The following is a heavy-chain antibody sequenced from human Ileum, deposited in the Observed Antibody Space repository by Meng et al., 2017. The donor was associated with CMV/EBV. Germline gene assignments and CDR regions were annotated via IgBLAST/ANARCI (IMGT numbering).Heavy chain of an antibody. CDR3: ARAPTVTTVFDS. D-gene: IGHD4-17*01. V-gene: IGHV3-66*02. Sequence: CAASGFSVTTKYISWVRHPPGKGLEWVSIVHSGDGRTTFYADSVKGRFTISRDESRNTVYLQMSSLRSDDTAMYYCARAPTVTTVFDSWGQGTLVTVSS. CDR2: VHSGDGRTT. CDR1: GFSVTTKY. J-gene: IGHJ4*02.